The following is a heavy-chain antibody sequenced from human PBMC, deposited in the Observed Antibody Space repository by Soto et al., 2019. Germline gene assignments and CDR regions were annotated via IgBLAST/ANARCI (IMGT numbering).Heavy chain of an antibody. CDR2: ISTLNGNT. CDR3: ARRVQVWLPDYYGMDV. Sequence: QAQLVQSGAEVKKPGASVNVSCKASGYDYVTYAITWVRQRPGQGLEWMGGISTLNGNTNYAQNFQGRVTMTTDTYTRIVHLELRSLRSDDTAVYYCARRVQVWLPDYYGMDVWGQGTTVTVSS. CDR1: GYDYVTYA. D-gene: IGHD5-18*01. V-gene: IGHV1-18*01. J-gene: IGHJ6*02.